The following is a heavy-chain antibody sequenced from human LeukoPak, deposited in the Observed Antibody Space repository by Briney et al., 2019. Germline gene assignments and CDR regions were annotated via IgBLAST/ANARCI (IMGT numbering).Heavy chain of an antibody. D-gene: IGHD1-26*01. Sequence: SETLSLTCAVYGGSFSGYYWSWIRQPPGKGLEWIGEINHSGSTNYNPSLKSRVTISVDTSKNQFSLKLSSVIAADTAVYYCAVPELPDYWGQGTLVTVSS. J-gene: IGHJ4*02. V-gene: IGHV4-34*01. CDR3: AVPELPDY. CDR2: INHSGST. CDR1: GGSFSGYY.